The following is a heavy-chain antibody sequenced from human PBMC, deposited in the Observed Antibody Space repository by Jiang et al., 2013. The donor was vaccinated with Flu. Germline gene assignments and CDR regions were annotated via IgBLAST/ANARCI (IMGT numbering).Heavy chain of an antibody. D-gene: IGHD3-22*01. J-gene: IGHJ4*02. V-gene: IGHV3-30-3*01. Sequence: GKGLEWVAVISYDGSNKYYADSVKGRFTISRDNSKNTLYLQMNSLRAEDTAVYYCARDSAHYYDSSGYRYWGQGTLVTVSS. CDR3: ARDSAHYYDSSGYRY. CDR2: ISYDGSNK.